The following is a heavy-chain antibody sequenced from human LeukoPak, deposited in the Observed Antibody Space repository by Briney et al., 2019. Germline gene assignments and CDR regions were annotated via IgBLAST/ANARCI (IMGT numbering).Heavy chain of an antibody. V-gene: IGHV1-2*02. D-gene: IGHD3-22*01. CDR1: GYTFTGYY. CDR2: INPNSGGT. CDR3: ASQVYDSSGYGLFDH. J-gene: IGHJ4*02. Sequence: ASVKVSCKASGYTFTGYYMHWVRQAPGQGLEWMGWINPNSGGTNYAQKFRGRVTMTRDTSISTAYMELSRLRSDDTAVYYCASQVYDSSGYGLFDHWGQGTLVTVSS.